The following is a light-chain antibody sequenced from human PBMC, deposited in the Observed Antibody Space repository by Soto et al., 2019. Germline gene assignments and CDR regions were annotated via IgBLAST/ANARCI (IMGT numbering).Light chain of an antibody. J-gene: IGLJ2*01. V-gene: IGLV1-51*01. CDR2: DNN. CDR3: GSWDTSLSAVV. Sequence: QSALTQPPSVSAAAGQKVTISCSGSSSNVGNDYVSWYQQLPEKAPRLLIYDNNKRPSGIPDRFSGSKSGTSATLGITGLQTGDEADYYCGSWDTSLSAVVFGGGTKLTVL. CDR1: SSNVGNDY.